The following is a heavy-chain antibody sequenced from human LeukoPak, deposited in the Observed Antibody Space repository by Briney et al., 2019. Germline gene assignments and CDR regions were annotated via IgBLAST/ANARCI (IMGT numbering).Heavy chain of an antibody. CDR2: INHSGST. J-gene: IGHJ4*02. Sequence: GSLRLSCAASGFTFSSYAMNWVRQPPGKGLEWIGEINHSGSTNYNPSLKSRVTISVDTSKNQFSLKLSSVTAADTAVYYCARKSYYVYFDYWGQGTLVTVSS. CDR1: GFTFSSYA. D-gene: IGHD3-10*01. CDR3: ARKSYYVYFDY. V-gene: IGHV4-34*01.